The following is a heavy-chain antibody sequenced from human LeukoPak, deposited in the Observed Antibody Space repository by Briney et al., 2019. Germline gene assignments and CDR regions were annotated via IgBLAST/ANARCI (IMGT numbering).Heavy chain of an antibody. J-gene: IGHJ4*02. CDR1: GFTFSSYG. CDR2: ISSSGGST. V-gene: IGHV3-23*01. D-gene: IGHD6-13*01. CDR3: AKSGAGIAAA. Sequence: PGGSLRLSRAASGFTFSSYGMSWVRQAPGKGLEWVSAISSSGGSTYYADSVKGRFTISRDNSKNTLYLQMNSLRAEDTAVYYCAKSGAGIAAAWGQGTLVTVSS.